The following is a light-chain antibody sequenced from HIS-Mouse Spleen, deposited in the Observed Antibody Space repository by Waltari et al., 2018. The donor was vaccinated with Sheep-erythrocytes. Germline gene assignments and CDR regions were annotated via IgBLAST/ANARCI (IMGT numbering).Light chain of an antibody. CDR1: SSTIGSNS. Sequence: QPVLTQPPSASGTPGQRVTISCSGSSSTIGSNSVYWYQQLPGTAPKLPIYRNNQRPSGVPDRFSGSKSGTSASLAISGLQSEDEADYYCAAWDDNLNGYVFGTGTKVTVL. CDR3: AAWDDNLNGYV. V-gene: IGLV1-44*01. CDR2: RNN. J-gene: IGLJ1*01.